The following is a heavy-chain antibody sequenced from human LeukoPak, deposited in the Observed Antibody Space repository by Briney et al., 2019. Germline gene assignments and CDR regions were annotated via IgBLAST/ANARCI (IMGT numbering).Heavy chain of an antibody. Sequence: ASVKVSCKASGYTFTSYGISWVRQAPGQGLEWMGWISAYNGNTNYAQKFQGRVTMTRNTSISTAYMELSSLRSEDTAVYYCARGLHPYYYGSGSYYSDWGQGTLVTVSS. CDR1: GYTFTSYG. CDR3: ARGLHPYYYGSGSYYSD. D-gene: IGHD3-10*01. J-gene: IGHJ4*02. CDR2: ISAYNGNT. V-gene: IGHV1-18*01.